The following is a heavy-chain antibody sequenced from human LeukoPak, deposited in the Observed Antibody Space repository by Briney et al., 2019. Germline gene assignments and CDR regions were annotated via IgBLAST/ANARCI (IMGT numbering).Heavy chain of an antibody. CDR2: ISGDGGIT. D-gene: IGHD2-15*01. Sequence: GXLRLSXXXSEFTFXTYAVSWVRQAPGKGLEWVSAISGDGGITYYADSVRGRFTISRDNSKSTLYLQMNSLRAEDTAVYYCAKGSGPGGYYYYGMDVWGQGTTVTVSS. CDR1: EFTFXTYA. V-gene: IGHV3-23*01. CDR3: AKGSGPGGYYYYGMDV. J-gene: IGHJ6*02.